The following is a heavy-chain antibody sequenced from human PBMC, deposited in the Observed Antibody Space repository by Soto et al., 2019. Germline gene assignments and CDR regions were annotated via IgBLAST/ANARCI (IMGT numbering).Heavy chain of an antibody. Sequence: WGSLRLSCAASGFTFSSYWMSWVRQAPGKGLEWVANIKQHGSEKYYVDSVKGRFTISRDNAKNSLYLQMNSLRAEDTAVYYCARGGSWPSYYYYGTEVWGHGTTVTVSS. V-gene: IGHV3-7*03. CDR2: IKQHGSEK. D-gene: IGHD6-13*01. J-gene: IGHJ6*02. CDR1: GFTFSSYW. CDR3: ARGGSWPSYYYYGTEV.